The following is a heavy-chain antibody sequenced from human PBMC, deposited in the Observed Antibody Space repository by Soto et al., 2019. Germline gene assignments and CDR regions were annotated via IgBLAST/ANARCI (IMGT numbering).Heavy chain of an antibody. CDR1: GGSITSGGSY. CDR3: AKALPGGTIYYMQA. CDR2: IYYSGRT. J-gene: IGHJ6*03. V-gene: IGHV4-31*02. Sequence: QVQLRESGPGLVKPAQTLSLTCTVSGGSITSGGSYWSWVRQVPGKGLEWIGHIYYSGRTYYNPSLNSRAAMSVDTSRNLLSLKLDSVTAADTAVYYCAKALPGGTIYYMQAWGEGTRVTVSS. D-gene: IGHD1-7*01.